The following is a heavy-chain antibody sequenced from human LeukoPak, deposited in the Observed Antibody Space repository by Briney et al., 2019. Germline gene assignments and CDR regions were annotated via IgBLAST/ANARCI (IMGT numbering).Heavy chain of an antibody. J-gene: IGHJ4*02. D-gene: IGHD3-22*01. CDR2: IYSGGST. CDR1: GFTVSNSY. CDR3: AKGDITMIPD. Sequence: PGGSLRLSCAASGFTVSNSYMSWVRQAPGKGLEWVSVIYSGGSTYYADSVKGRFTISRDNSKNTLYLQMNSLSAEDTAVYYCAKGDITMIPDWGQGTLVTVSS. V-gene: IGHV3-53*01.